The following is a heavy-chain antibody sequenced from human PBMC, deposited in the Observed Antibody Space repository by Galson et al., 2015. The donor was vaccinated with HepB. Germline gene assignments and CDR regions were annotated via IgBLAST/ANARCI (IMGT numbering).Heavy chain of an antibody. CDR2: ISYDGSSK. Sequence: SLRLSCAASGFTFSHYAMHWVRQAPGKGLEWVALISYDGSSKYYADSVKGRFTISRDNSKNTLHLQMNSLRADDTAVYYCARTASFISDEAFDVWGLGTKVTASS. D-gene: IGHD2/OR15-2a*01. CDR1: GFTFSHYA. V-gene: IGHV3-30*04. CDR3: ARTASFISDEAFDV. J-gene: IGHJ3*01.